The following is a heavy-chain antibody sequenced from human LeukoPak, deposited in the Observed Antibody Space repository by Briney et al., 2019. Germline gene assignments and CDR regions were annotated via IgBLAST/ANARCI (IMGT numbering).Heavy chain of an antibody. CDR3: AKLLISVHDAFDI. V-gene: IGHV3-23*01. Sequence: PGGSLRLSCAASGFTFRSYAMTWARQAPGKGLEWVSVISGSGDSTYYADSVKGRFTISRDNSKNTLYLQMNSLRAEDTAVYYCAKLLISVHDAFDIWGQGTMVIVSS. D-gene: IGHD5/OR15-5a*01. J-gene: IGHJ3*02. CDR1: GFTFRSYA. CDR2: ISGSGDST.